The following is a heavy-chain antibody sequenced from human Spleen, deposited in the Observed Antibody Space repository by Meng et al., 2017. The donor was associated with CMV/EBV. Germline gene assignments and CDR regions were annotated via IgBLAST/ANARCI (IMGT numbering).Heavy chain of an antibody. V-gene: IGHV4-34*01. CDR1: GGSFSGYY. CDR3: ARVGRSGSYYRY. Sequence: SETLSLTCAVYGGSFSGYYWSWIRQPPGKGLEWMGEINQSGSTNYNPSLKSGVTISVDTSKNQFSLKLSSVTAADTAVYYCARVGRSGSYYRYWGQGTLVTVSS. D-gene: IGHD1-26*01. J-gene: IGHJ4*02. CDR2: INQSGST.